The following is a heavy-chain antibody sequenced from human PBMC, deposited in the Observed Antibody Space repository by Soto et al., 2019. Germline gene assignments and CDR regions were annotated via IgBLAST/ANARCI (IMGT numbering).Heavy chain of an antibody. V-gene: IGHV4-39*01. Sequence: QLQLQESGPGLVKPSETLSLTCTVSGGSISSSSYYWGWIRQPPGKGLEWIGSIYYSWSTYYNPSLNSRHTLSVDTSNHQFSLKLTSVTAADTAVYYCARSMTTVVTLDYWGQGTLVTVSS. CDR2: IYYSWST. J-gene: IGHJ4*02. CDR3: ARSMTTVVTLDY. D-gene: IGHD4-17*01. CDR1: GGSISSSSYY.